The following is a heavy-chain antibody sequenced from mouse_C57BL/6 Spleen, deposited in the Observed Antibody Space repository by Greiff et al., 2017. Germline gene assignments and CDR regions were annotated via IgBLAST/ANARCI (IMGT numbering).Heavy chain of an antibody. V-gene: IGHV7-3*01. J-gene: IGHJ2*01. Sequence: EVMLVESGGGLVQPGGSLSLSCAASGFTFTDYYMSWVRQPPGTALEWLGFIRNKANGYTTEYSASVKGRFTISRDNSQSILYLQMNARRAEDSATYYCARDYGSSYGIDYWGQGTTLTVSS. CDR1: GFTFTDYY. CDR2: IRNKANGYTT. CDR3: ARDYGSSYGIDY. D-gene: IGHD1-1*01.